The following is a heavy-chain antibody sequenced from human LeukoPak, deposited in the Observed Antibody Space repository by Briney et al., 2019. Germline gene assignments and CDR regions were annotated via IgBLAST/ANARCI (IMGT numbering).Heavy chain of an antibody. D-gene: IGHD5-18*01. Sequence: PSEPLSLTCTVSGGSISSYYWSWIRQPPGKGLEWIGYIYYSGSTNYNPSLKSRVTISVDTSKNQFSLKLSSVTAADTAVYYCARSGYSYGYAFDIWGQGTMVTVSS. CDR3: ARSGYSYGYAFDI. J-gene: IGHJ3*02. CDR1: GGSISSYY. CDR2: IYYSGST. V-gene: IGHV4-59*08.